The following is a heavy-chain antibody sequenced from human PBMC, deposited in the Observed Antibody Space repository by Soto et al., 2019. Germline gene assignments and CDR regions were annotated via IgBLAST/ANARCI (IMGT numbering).Heavy chain of an antibody. CDR2: IIPILGIA. V-gene: IGHV1-69*08. D-gene: IGHD3-16*01. CDR1: GGTFSSYT. J-gene: IGHJ6*03. Sequence: QVQLVQSGAEVKKPGSSVKVSCKASGGTFSSYTISWVRQAPGQGLEWMGRIIPILGIANYAQKFQGRVTITADKSTSTAYMELSSLRSEDTAVYYCARELRYDYYMDVWGKGTTVTVSS. CDR3: ARELRYDYYMDV.